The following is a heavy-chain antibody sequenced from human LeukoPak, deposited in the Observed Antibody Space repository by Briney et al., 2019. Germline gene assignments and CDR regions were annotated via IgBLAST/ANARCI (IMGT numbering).Heavy chain of an antibody. V-gene: IGHV4-59*01. J-gene: IGHJ3*02. D-gene: IGHD1/OR15-1a*01. CDR3: AREEQGNDAFDI. CDR2: IYYSGST. CDR1: GFTFSSYA. Sequence: TGGSLRLSCSASGFTFSSYAIHWVRQAPGKGLEWIGYIYYSGSTNYNPSLKSRVTISVDTSKNQFSLKLSSVTAADTAVYYCAREEQGNDAFDIWGQGTMVTVSS.